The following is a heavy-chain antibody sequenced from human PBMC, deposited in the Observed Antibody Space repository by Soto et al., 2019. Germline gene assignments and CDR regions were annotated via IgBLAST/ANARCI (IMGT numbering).Heavy chain of an antibody. CDR1: GGSISSGGYY. CDR3: ARSGYCSGGSCYSSTFDY. CDR2: IYYSGST. J-gene: IGHJ4*02. V-gene: IGHV4-31*03. Sequence: SETLSLTCTVSGGSISSGGYYWSWIRQHPGKGLEWIGYIYYSGSTYYNPSLKSRVTISVNTSKNQFSLKLSSVTAADTAVYYCARSGYCSGGSCYSSTFDYWGQGTLVTVSS. D-gene: IGHD2-15*01.